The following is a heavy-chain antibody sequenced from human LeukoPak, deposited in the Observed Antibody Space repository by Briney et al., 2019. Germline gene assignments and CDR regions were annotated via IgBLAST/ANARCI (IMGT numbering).Heavy chain of an antibody. Sequence: SETLSLTCAVYGGSFSGYYWSWIRQPPGKGLEWIGEINHSGSTNYNPSLKSRVTISVDTSKNQFSLKLSSVTAADTAVYYCARAGEGYGYNWFDPWGQGTLVTVSP. D-gene: IGHD2-15*01. CDR2: INHSGST. CDR1: GGSFSGYY. J-gene: IGHJ5*02. CDR3: ARAGEGYGYNWFDP. V-gene: IGHV4-34*01.